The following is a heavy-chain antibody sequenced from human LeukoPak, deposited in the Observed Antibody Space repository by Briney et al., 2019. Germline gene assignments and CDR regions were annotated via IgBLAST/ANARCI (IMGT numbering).Heavy chain of an antibody. D-gene: IGHD6-13*01. CDR3: AREKLRYSSTWDNPAFDY. CDR1: GFSLSSYA. Sequence: GGSLRLSCAASGFSLSSYAMSWVRQAPGKGLEWVSAISSTDAGTYHADSVRGRFTISRDSSKNTLYLQMNSLRAEDTAMYYCAREKLRYSSTWDNPAFDYWGQGTLVTVSS. CDR2: ISSTDAGT. J-gene: IGHJ4*02. V-gene: IGHV3-23*01.